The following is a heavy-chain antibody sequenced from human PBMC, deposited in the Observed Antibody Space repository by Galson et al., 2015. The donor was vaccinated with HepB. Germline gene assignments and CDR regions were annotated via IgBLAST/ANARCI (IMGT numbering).Heavy chain of an antibody. CDR1: GFTFSSYA. CDR3: VKGVGDYVDHYFDY. Sequence: SLRLSCAASGFTFSSYAMHWVRQAPGKGLEYVSAISSNGGSTYYADSVKGRFTISRDNSKNTLYLQMSSLRAEDTAVYYCVKGVGDYVDHYFDYWGQGTLVTVSS. D-gene: IGHD4-17*01. V-gene: IGHV3-64D*06. J-gene: IGHJ4*02. CDR2: ISSNGGST.